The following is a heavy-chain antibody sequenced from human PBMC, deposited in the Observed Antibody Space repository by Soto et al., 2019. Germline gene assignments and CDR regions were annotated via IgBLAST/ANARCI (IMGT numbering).Heavy chain of an antibody. CDR2: IYYSGNS. J-gene: IGHJ4*02. Sequence: SETLSLTCTVSGGSISNYYWNWIRQSPGMGLEWIGYIYYSGNSKYNPSLKSRVTISVDTSKNQFSLKLTSVTAADTAVYYCARRRFGELSDFDYCGQGTLVT. CDR3: ARRRFGELSDFDY. D-gene: IGHD3-10*01. CDR1: GGSISNYY. V-gene: IGHV4-59*08.